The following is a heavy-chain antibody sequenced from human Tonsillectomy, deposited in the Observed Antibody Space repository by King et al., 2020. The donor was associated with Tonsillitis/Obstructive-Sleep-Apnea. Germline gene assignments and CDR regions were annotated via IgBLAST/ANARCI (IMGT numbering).Heavy chain of an antibody. Sequence: VQLVESGGASVQPGGSLRLSCAASGFDFNVYSMNWVRQAPGKGLEWVSYLSSSSQTIYYADSVRGRFPISRNNANNSLFLTMNSLRDEDTAVYYCVRDRQFQWSYDAPSYFDSWGQGILVTVSS. D-gene: IGHD1-26*01. CDR1: GFDFNVYS. CDR2: LSSSSQTI. J-gene: IGHJ4*02. V-gene: IGHV3-48*02. CDR3: VRDRQFQWSYDAPSYFDS.